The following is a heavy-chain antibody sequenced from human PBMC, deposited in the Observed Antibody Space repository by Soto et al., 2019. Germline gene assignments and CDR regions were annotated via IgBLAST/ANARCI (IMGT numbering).Heavy chain of an antibody. J-gene: IGHJ5*02. Sequence: QVQLVESGGGVVQPGRSLRLSCAASGFTFSSYAMHWVRQAPGKGLEWVAVISYDGSNKYYADSVKGRFTISRDNSKNTLYLQMNSLRAEDTAVYYCARAPNSGWAWGQGTLVTVSS. CDR3: ARAPNSGWA. CDR2: ISYDGSNK. D-gene: IGHD6-19*01. V-gene: IGHV3-30-3*01. CDR1: GFTFSSYA.